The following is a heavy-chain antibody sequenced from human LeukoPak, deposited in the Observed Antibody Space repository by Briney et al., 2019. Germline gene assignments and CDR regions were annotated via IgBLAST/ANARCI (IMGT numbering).Heavy chain of an antibody. D-gene: IGHD3-16*02. CDR1: GGSISSHY. V-gene: IGHV4-59*11. Sequence: PSETLSLTCTVSGGSISSHYWSWIRQPPGKGLEWIGHIYYSGSTNYTNYNPSLKSRVTISVDTAKNQFSLKLSSVTAADTAVYYCARDPIVSVGDWYFDLWGRGTLVTVSS. CDR2: IYYSGSTNYT. CDR3: ARDPIVSVGDWYFDL. J-gene: IGHJ2*01.